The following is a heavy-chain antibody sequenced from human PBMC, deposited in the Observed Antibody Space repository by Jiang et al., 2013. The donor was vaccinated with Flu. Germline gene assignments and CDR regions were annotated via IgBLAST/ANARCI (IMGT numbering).Heavy chain of an antibody. D-gene: IGHD6-13*01. V-gene: IGHV4-34*01. J-gene: IGHJ4*02. CDR3: AREWSSPYYFDF. Sequence: GSGLVKPSETLSLTCALSGGSFGTYYWSWIRQSPGGGLEWIGDINRSGKTNYNPSLKSRVSISADTSKSQFSLMLTSVTAADTAVYFCAREWSSPYYFDFWGQGTLVTVSS. CDR2: INRSGKT. CDR1: GGSFGTYY.